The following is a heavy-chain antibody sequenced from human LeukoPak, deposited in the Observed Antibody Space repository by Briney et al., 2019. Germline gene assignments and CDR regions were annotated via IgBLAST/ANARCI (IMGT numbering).Heavy chain of an antibody. D-gene: IGHD3-22*01. Sequence: GGSLRLSCAASGFTFSDYYMSWIRQAPGKGLEWVSYISSSGSTIYYADSVKGRFTISRDNAKNSLYLQMNSLRAEDTAVYYCARESVRRISMRSKGFFDYWGRGTRVTVSS. CDR2: ISSSGSTI. V-gene: IGHV3-11*01. CDR1: GFTFSDYY. CDR3: ARESVRRISMRSKGFFDY. J-gene: IGHJ4*02.